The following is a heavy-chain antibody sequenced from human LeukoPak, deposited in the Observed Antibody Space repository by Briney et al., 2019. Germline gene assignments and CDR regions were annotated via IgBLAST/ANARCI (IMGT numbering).Heavy chain of an antibody. J-gene: IGHJ6*02. CDR3: TRDRYGSGSFDYYGMDV. V-gene: IGHV3-49*03. CDR1: GFTFGDYA. D-gene: IGHD3-10*01. Sequence: GGSLRLSCTASGFTFGDYAMSWFRQAPGKGLEWVGFIRSKAYGGTTEYAASVKGRFTISRDDSKSIVYLQMNSLKTEDTAVYYCTRDRYGSGSFDYYGMDVWGQGTTVTVSS. CDR2: IRSKAYGGTT.